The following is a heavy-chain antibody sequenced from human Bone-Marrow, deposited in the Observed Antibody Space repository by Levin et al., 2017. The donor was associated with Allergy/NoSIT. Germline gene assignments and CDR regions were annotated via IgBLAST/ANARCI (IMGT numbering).Heavy chain of an antibody. CDR3: ARDLSTIAFDF. V-gene: IGHV3-33*01. J-gene: IGHJ4*02. Sequence: GGSLRLSCAASGFTFSSYGMHWVRQAPGEGLEWVALIWYDGSNEYYADSVKGRFIVSRDNSKNTLYLQMNSLRAEDTAVYYCARDLSTIAFDFWGQGTLVTVSS. CDR2: IWYDGSNE. D-gene: IGHD3-16*02. CDR1: GFTFSSYG.